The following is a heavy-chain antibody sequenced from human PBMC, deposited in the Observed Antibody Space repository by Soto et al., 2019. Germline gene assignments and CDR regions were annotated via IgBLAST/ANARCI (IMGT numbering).Heavy chain of an antibody. CDR1: GFSFSRYT. V-gene: IGHV5-51*01. CDR3: TLFYGDSYYYYYGIDV. J-gene: IGHJ6*02. CDR2: IHPGDSDT. Sequence: PGESLKICCVGSGFSFSRYTVGWVRQVPGKGLEWMGVIHPGDSDTIYSPSFQGQVTISADKSISTAYLQWSSLKASDTAMYYCTLFYGDSYYYYYGIDVWGQGTTVTFSS. D-gene: IGHD4-17*01.